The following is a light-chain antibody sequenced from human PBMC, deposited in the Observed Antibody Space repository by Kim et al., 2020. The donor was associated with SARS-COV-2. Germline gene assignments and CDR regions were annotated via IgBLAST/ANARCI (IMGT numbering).Light chain of an antibody. Sequence: SVSPGQTASITCSGDKLGDKYACWYRQKPGQSPVLVIYQDSKRPSGIPERFSGSNSGNTATLTISGTQAMDEADNYCQAWDSSTGVFGTGTKVTVL. CDR2: QDS. V-gene: IGLV3-1*01. J-gene: IGLJ1*01. CDR1: KLGDKY. CDR3: QAWDSSTGV.